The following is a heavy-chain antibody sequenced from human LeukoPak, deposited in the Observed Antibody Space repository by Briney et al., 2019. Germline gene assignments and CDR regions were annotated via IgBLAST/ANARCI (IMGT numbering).Heavy chain of an antibody. CDR1: GFTFSSYA. J-gene: IGHJ4*02. CDR2: ISYDGSNK. D-gene: IGHD5-18*01. Sequence: GGSLRLSCAVSGFTFSSYAMHWVRQAPGKGLEWVAVISYDGSNKHYADSVKGRFTISRDNSKNTLYLQMNSLRAEDTAVYYCAREGPVDTALPGYWGQGTLVTVSS. V-gene: IGHV3-30-3*01. CDR3: AREGPVDTALPGY.